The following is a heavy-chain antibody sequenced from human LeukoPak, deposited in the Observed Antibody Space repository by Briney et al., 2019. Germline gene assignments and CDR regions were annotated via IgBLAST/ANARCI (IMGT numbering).Heavy chain of an antibody. CDR2: IYYSRST. D-gene: IGHD2-15*01. J-gene: IGHJ6*02. V-gene: IGHV4-59*08. CDR1: GGSISSYY. CDR3: ARLGALGYCSGGSCYYGMDV. Sequence: PSETLSLTCTVSGGSISSYYWSWIRQPPGQGLEGIGYIYYSRSTNYNPSLKGRVTISVDTSKNQFSLKLSSVTAADTAVYYCARLGALGYCSGGSCYYGMDVWGQGTTVTVS.